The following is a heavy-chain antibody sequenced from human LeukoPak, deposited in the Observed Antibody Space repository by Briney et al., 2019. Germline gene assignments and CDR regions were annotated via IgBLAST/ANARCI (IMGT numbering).Heavy chain of an antibody. V-gene: IGHV3-64*01. CDR1: GFTFSSYA. Sequence: GGSLRLSCAASGFTFSSYAMHWVRQAPGKGLEYVSAISSNGGSTYYANSVKGRFTISRDNSKNTLYLQMGSLRAEDMAVYYCARARELVQDQRYYYYMDVWGKGTTVTVSS. CDR2: ISSNGGST. CDR3: ARARELVQDQRYYYYMDV. D-gene: IGHD6-13*01. J-gene: IGHJ6*03.